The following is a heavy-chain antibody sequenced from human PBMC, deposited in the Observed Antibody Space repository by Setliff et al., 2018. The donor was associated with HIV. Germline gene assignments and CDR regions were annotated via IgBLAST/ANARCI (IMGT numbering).Heavy chain of an antibody. J-gene: IGHJ6*03. D-gene: IGHD6-19*01. CDR3: ARDGSGRGSGWYNYYYYMDV. V-gene: IGHV3-48*04. CDR2: ISRSGDTI. CDR1: GFTFSTYS. Sequence: GGSLRLSCAASGFTFSTYSMNWVRQAPGKGLERVSYISRSGDTIDYADSVKGRFTISRDNAKNSLYLQMNSLRAEDTAVYYCARDGSGRGSGWYNYYYYMDVWGKGTTVTVSS.